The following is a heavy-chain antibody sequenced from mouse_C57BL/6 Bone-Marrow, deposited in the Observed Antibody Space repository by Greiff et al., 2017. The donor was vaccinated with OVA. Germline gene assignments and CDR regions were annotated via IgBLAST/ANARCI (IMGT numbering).Heavy chain of an antibody. CDR3: ARDSNFYAMDY. V-gene: IGHV1-80*01. CDR2: IYPGDGDT. CDR1: GYAFSSYW. J-gene: IGHJ4*01. D-gene: IGHD2-5*01. Sequence: QVQLQHSGAELVKPGASVKISCKASGYAFSSYWMNWVKQRPGKGLEWIGQIYPGDGDTNYNGKFKGKATLTADKSSSTAYMQLSSLTSEDSAVYFCARDSNFYAMDYWGQGTSVTVSS.